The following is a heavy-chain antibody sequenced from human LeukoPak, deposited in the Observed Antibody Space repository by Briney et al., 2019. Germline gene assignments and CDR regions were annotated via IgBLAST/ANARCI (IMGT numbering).Heavy chain of an antibody. V-gene: IGHV3-30-3*01. Sequence: GGSLRLSCAASGFTFSSYAMHWVRQAPGKGLEWVAVISYDGSNKYYADPVKGRFTISRDNSKNTLYLQMNSLRAEDTAVYYCAKDLGIAVAGTKDYYYGMDVWGQGTTVTVSS. CDR1: GFTFSSYA. D-gene: IGHD6-19*01. CDR2: ISYDGSNK. J-gene: IGHJ6*02. CDR3: AKDLGIAVAGTKDYYYGMDV.